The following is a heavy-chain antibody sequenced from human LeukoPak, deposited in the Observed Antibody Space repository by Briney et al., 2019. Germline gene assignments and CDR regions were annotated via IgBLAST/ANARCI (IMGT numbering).Heavy chain of an antibody. CDR3: ARASGIVATISGY. CDR1: GYTFTGYY. J-gene: IGHJ4*02. V-gene: IGHV1-2*02. D-gene: IGHD5-12*01. CDR2: INPNSGGT. Sequence: ASVKVSCKASGYTFTGYYMHWVRRAPGQGLEWMGWINPNSGGTNYAQKFQGRVTMTRDTSISTAYMELSRLRSDDTAVYYCARASGIVATISGYWGQGTLVTVSS.